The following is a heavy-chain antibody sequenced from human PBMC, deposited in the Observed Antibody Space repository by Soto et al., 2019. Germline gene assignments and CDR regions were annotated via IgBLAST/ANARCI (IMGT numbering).Heavy chain of an antibody. CDR1: GGSISSGGYS. Sequence: SETLSLTCAVSGGSISSGGYSWSWIRQPPGKGLEWIGYIYYSGSTYYNPSLKSRVNISVDTSKNQFSLKLSSVTAADTAVYYCARVCGGDCHNGMDVWGQGTTVTVSS. J-gene: IGHJ6*02. V-gene: IGHV4-31*11. D-gene: IGHD2-21*02. CDR2: IYYSGST. CDR3: ARVCGGDCHNGMDV.